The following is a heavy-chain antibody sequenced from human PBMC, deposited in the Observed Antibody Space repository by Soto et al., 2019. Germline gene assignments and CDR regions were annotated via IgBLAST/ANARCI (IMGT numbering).Heavy chain of an antibody. CDR1: GYFFSGKD. CDR2: MNPGSGDT. V-gene: IGHV1-8*01. Sequence: QVHLVQSGAEGRKPGASVTISCKASGYFFSGKDISWLRLAPGQGLEWLGWMNPGSGDTGYAQKLPGKVAMDRNTSMTTTYKALSSLPSDDAAIYYRARVRRTAAVAQRPYSFSMSFWGSGTRVTVSS. CDR3: ARVRRTAAVAQRPYSFSMSF. J-gene: IGHJ6*04. D-gene: IGHD6-19*01.